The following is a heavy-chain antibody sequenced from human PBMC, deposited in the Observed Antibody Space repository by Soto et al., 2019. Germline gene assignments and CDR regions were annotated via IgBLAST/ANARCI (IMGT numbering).Heavy chain of an antibody. Sequence: QITLKESGPTLVKPTQTLTLTCTFSGFSLSTSGVGVGWIRQPPGKYLEWLALIYCDDDKRYSPSLKGRLTIIKDTGNRLVVLTMISWGPVDCSTYSCSLKLRFWEGISLDDWGQGTLVPV. V-gene: IGHV2-5*02. CDR3: SLKLRFWEGISLDD. D-gene: IGHD3-16*01. CDR2: IYCDDDK. CDR1: GFSLSTSGVG. J-gene: IGHJ4*02.